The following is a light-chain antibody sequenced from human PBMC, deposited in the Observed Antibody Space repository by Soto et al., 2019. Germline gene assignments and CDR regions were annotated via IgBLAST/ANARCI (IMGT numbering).Light chain of an antibody. V-gene: IGKV1-5*01. J-gene: IGKJ1*01. CDR1: QTFSSW. CDR3: QQYTSNLGT. CDR2: AAS. Sequence: AYVGERATVSCLARQTFSSWLAWYQQKPGKAPKLLIYAASSFDSGVPSRFSGCGSGTEFTLTLSTLHPGDFATSYCQQYTSNLGTFGQGTKVDIK.